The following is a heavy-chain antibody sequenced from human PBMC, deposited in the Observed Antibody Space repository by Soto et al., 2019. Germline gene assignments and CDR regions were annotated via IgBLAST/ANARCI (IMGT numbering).Heavy chain of an antibody. V-gene: IGHV3-49*04. D-gene: IGHD3-3*01. CDR1: GFNFGDYA. Sequence: GTSLRLSCPASGFNFGDYAMSRVRQAPGKGLECVAFIRSKAYGGTTEYAASVKGRFTISRDDSKSIAYLQMNSLKSEDTAVYYCAYNYDFWSFSYWIQGLRVTVHS. CDR2: IRSKAYGGTT. CDR3: AYNYDFWSFSY. J-gene: IGHJ1*01.